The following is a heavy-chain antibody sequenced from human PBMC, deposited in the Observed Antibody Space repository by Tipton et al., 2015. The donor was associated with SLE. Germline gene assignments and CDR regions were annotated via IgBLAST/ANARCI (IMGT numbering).Heavy chain of an antibody. CDR3: ARSAGYGSSWAHFDY. CDR1: GGSISSFY. V-gene: IGHV4-4*08. CDR2: IYSRGNN. Sequence: TLSLTCTVSGGSISSFYWSWIRQPPGKGLEWVGHIYSRGNNNYNPSLKSRVTISVDTSNNQFSLKLSSVTAADTAVYYCARSAGYGSSWAHFDYWGQGTLVTVSS. J-gene: IGHJ4*02. D-gene: IGHD6-13*01.